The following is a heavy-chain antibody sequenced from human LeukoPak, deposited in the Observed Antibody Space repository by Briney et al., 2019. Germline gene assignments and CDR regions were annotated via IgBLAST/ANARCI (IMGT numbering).Heavy chain of an antibody. CDR1: GGSLSSYY. V-gene: IGHV4-59*01. D-gene: IGHD3-10*01. Sequence: SETLSLTCTVSGGSLSSYYWSWIRQPPGKGLEWIGYIYYSGSTNYNPSLKSRVTISVDTSKNQFSLKLSSVTAADTAVYCCARVRTDWFGEIDYWGQGTLVTVSS. CDR3: ARVRTDWFGEIDY. CDR2: IYYSGST. J-gene: IGHJ4*02.